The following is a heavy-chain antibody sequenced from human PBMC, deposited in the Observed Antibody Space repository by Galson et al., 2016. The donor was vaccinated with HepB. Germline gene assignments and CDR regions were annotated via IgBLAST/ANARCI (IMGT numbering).Heavy chain of an antibody. CDR3: AKDLVVRGGGYYFDY. V-gene: IGHV3-23*01. J-gene: IGHJ4*02. D-gene: IGHD3-16*01. CDR1: GFTFSSYA. CDR2: ITGSGGST. Sequence: SLRLSCAASGFTFSSYAMSWVRQAPGKGLEWVSVITGSGGSTYYADSVKGRFTISRDNSKNTLSLQMNSLRAGDTAVYYCAKDLVVRGGGYYFDYWGQGTLVTVSS.